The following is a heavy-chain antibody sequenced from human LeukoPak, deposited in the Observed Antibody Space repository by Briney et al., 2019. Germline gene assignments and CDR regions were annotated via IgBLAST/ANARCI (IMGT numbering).Heavy chain of an antibody. CDR2: IYYSGSS. CDR3: ARVRNAARLEFFDY. CDR1: GGSISSYY. Sequence: SETLSLTCTVSGGSISSYYWSWIRQPPGKGLEWIGYIYYSGSSKYNPSLKSRVTISVDTSKNQFSLKLSSVTAADTAVYYCARVRNAARLEFFDYWGQGTLVTVSS. J-gene: IGHJ4*02. V-gene: IGHV4-59*01. D-gene: IGHD6-6*01.